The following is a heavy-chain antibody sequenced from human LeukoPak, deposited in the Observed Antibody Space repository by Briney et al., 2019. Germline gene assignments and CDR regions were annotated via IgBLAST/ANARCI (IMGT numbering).Heavy chain of an antibody. V-gene: IGHV4-61*01. CDR2: IYYSGST. CDR3: ARDQIAAAGTEDYYYYGIDV. D-gene: IGHD6-13*01. J-gene: IGHJ6*02. Sequence: SETLSLTCTVSGGSISSSSYYWGWIRQPPGKGLEWIGCIYYSGSTNYNPSLKSRVTISVDTSKNQFSLKLSSVTAADTAVYYCARDQIAAAGTEDYYYYGIDVWGQGTTVTVSS. CDR1: GGSISSSSYY.